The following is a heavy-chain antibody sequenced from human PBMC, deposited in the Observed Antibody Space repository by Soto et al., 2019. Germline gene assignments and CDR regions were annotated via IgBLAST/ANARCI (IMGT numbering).Heavy chain of an antibody. Sequence: TLSLTCAVSGGSISSSNWLSWVRQPPGKGLDWIWEIYHRGSTNYNPSLKSRVTISVDKSKNKFSLKLSSVTAADTAVYYCARDRGNYDFWSGDYYYYGMDXWGQATTLTVS. D-gene: IGHD3-3*01. V-gene: IGHV4-4*02. CDR1: GGSISSSNW. CDR3: ARDRGNYDFWSGDYYYYGMDX. CDR2: IYHRGST. J-gene: IGHJ6*02.